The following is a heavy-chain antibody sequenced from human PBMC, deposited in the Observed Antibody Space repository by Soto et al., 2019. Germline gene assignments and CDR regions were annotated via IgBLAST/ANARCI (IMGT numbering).Heavy chain of an antibody. J-gene: IGHJ1*01. V-gene: IGHV3-23*01. CDR2: ISASDGGA. CDR3: AKDSDREYFQH. D-gene: IGHD3-10*01. CDR1: GFTFTTYN. Sequence: GGSLRLSCAASGFTFTTYNMNWVRQAPGKGLEWVSGISASDGGAYYADSVKGRFTISRDNSENTLYLQMNSLRVEDTAVYYCAKDSDREYFQHWGQGTLVTVSS.